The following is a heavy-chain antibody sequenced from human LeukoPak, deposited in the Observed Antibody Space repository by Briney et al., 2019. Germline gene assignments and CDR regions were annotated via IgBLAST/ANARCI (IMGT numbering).Heavy chain of an antibody. CDR2: INPNSGGT. D-gene: IGHD3-22*01. V-gene: IGHV1-2*02. Sequence: ASVKVSCKASGYTFTGYYMHWVRQAPGQGLEWMGWINPNSGGTDYVQKFQGRVTMTRDTSISTAYMELTSLRSDDTAVYYCARGLYYYDTSAHYGMDVWGQGTTVTVSS. CDR1: GYTFTGYY. CDR3: ARGLYYYDTSAHYGMDV. J-gene: IGHJ6*02.